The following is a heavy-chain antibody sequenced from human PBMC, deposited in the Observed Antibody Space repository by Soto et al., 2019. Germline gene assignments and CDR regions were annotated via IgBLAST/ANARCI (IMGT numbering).Heavy chain of an antibody. J-gene: IGHJ5*02. CDR2: IHHSGST. Sequence: QVQLQESGPGLVKPSGTLSLTCAVSGGSISSNNWWNWVRQPPGKGLERIGEIHHSGSTNYNPSLKSRVTISVDKSKNQFSLKLNSVTAADTAVYYCARALQYCSSSSCYLDPWGQGTLVTVSS. CDR3: ARALQYCSSSSCYLDP. CDR1: GGSISSNNW. D-gene: IGHD2-2*01. V-gene: IGHV4-4*02.